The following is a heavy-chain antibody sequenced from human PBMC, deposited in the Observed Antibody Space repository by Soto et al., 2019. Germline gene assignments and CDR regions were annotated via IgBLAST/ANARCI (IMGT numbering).Heavy chain of an antibody. V-gene: IGHV3-66*01. CDR3: SRDDGASPYDC. D-gene: IGHD3-16*01. Sequence: PGESLKISCAASGFTVNSKYMSWVRQAPGKGLEWISVIFPNGGTYYADSVKGRFTIYRDNSQNTVYLQMSSLRGEDTAVYYCSRDDGASPYDCWGQGTLVTVSS. CDR1: GFTVNSKY. J-gene: IGHJ4*02. CDR2: IFPNGGT.